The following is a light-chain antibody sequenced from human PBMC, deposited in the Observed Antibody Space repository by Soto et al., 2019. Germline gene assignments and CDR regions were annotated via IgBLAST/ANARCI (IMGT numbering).Light chain of an antibody. CDR3: QQYNTWWT. CDR1: QSVSNN. CDR2: GAS. V-gene: IGKV3-15*01. J-gene: IGKJ1*01. Sequence: EIVMTQSPATLSVSPGERATLSCRASQSVSNNLAWYQKKPGQAPRLLIYGASTRATGIPARFSGSGSGTEVTLTNSSLQVGEFAVYYCQQYNTWWTFGQGTRVEIK.